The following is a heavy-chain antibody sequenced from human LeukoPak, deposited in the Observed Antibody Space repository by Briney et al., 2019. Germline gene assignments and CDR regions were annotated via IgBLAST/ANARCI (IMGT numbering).Heavy chain of an antibody. CDR1: GYTFTSYG. Sequence: ASVKVSCKASGYTFTSYGISWVRQAPGQGLEWMGWISAYNGNTNYAQKLQGRVTMTTDTSTSTVYMELSSLRSEDTAVYYCARGDTIVVVPAAIEDDYYYYYMDVWGKGTTVTVSS. CDR3: ARGDTIVVVPAAIEDDYYYYYMDV. CDR2: ISAYNGNT. J-gene: IGHJ6*03. V-gene: IGHV1-18*01. D-gene: IGHD2-2*02.